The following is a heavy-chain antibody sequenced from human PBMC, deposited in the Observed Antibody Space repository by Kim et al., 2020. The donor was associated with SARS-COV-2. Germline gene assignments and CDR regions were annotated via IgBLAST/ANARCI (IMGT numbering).Heavy chain of an antibody. J-gene: IGHJ4*02. CDR3: AKGGTTVTTSLDS. V-gene: IGHV3-23*01. D-gene: IGHD4-17*01. Sequence: YADSVKGRFTISRDSAKTRLYLQMNSLRAEDTAVYYCAKGGTTVTTSLDSWGQGTLVTVSS.